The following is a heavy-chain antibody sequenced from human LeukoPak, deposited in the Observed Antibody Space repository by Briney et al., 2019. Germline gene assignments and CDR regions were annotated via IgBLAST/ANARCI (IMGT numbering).Heavy chain of an antibody. CDR1: GFTFSTYW. D-gene: IGHD5-18*01. J-gene: IGHJ4*02. CDR3: ARDRGPGYSYGVLDY. CDR2: INGDGTST. Sequence: GGSLRLSCAASGFTFSTYWMHWVRQAPGKGLLWVSRINGDGTSTKYADSVKGRFTISRDNSKNTLYLQMNSLRAEDTAVYYCARDRGPGYSYGVLDYWGQGTLVTVSS. V-gene: IGHV3-74*03.